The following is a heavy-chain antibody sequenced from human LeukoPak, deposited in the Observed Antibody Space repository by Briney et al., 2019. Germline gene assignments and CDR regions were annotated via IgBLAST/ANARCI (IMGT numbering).Heavy chain of an antibody. CDR2: IYTSGST. D-gene: IGHD4-11*01. J-gene: IGHJ4*02. CDR1: GDSFSSQY. Sequence: SETLSLTCTVSGDSFSSQYWSWIRQPPGKGLEWIGYIYTSGSTNYYPSLKSRVTISVDTSKNQFSLKLSSVTAADTAVYYCARLIRTTVSDYFDYWGQGTLVTVSS. CDR3: ARLIRTTVSDYFDY. V-gene: IGHV4-4*09.